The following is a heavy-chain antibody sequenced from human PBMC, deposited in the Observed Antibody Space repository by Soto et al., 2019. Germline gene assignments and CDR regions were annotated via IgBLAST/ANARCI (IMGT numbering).Heavy chain of an antibody. Sequence: GGSLRLSCAASGFTFSSYGMHWVRQAPGKGLEWVAVISYDGSNKYYADSVKGRFTISRDNSKNTLYLQMNSLRAEDTAVYYWAKDDYGDSNFDYWGQGTLVTVSS. CDR1: GFTFSSYG. CDR2: ISYDGSNK. D-gene: IGHD4-17*01. J-gene: IGHJ4*02. CDR3: AKDDYGDSNFDY. V-gene: IGHV3-30*18.